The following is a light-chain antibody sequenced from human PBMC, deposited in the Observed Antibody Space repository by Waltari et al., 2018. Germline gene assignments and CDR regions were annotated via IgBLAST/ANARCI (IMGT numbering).Light chain of an antibody. V-gene: IGKV1-13*02. CDR2: DAS. Sequence: AIQLTQSPSSLSASVGHRVTITCRASQGISSTLAWYQQNPGKAPKLLIYDASSLESGVPLRFSGSGSGTDFTLTISSLQPEDCATYYCQQFNSYPLTFGGGTKVEIK. CDR1: QGISST. J-gene: IGKJ4*01. CDR3: QQFNSYPLT.